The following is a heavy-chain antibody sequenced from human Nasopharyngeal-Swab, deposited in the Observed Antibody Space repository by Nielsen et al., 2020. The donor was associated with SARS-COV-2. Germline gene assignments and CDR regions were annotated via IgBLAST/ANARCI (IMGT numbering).Heavy chain of an antibody. CDR1: GGSFSGYY. D-gene: IGHD4-17*01. CDR2: INHSGST. J-gene: IGHJ2*01. Sequence: SETLSLTCAVYGGSFSGYYWSWIRQPPGKGLEWIGEINHSGSTNYNPSLKSRVTISVDTSKNQFSLKLNSVTAADTAVYYCARASTVTTFFDLWGLGTLVTVSS. CDR3: ARASTVTTFFDL. V-gene: IGHV4-34*01.